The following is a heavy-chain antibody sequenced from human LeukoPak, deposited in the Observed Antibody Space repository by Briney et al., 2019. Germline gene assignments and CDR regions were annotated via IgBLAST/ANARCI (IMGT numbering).Heavy chain of an antibody. V-gene: IGHV3-21*01. D-gene: IGHD6-19*01. CDR1: GFTFSSYS. Sequence: GGSLRLSCAASGFTFSSYSMNWVRQAPGKGLEWVSSISSSSSYIYYADSVKGRFTISRDNAKNSLYLQMNGLRAEDTAVYYCARDLTWLVQVWGQGTLVTVSS. J-gene: IGHJ4*02. CDR2: ISSSSSYI. CDR3: ARDLTWLVQV.